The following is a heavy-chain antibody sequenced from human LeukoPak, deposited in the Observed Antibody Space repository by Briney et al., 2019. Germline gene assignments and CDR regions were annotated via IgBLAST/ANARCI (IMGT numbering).Heavy chain of an antibody. J-gene: IGHJ1*01. Sequence: SSETLSLTCTVSGGSISSYDWSWIRQPAGKGLEWIGRIYTSGSTNYNPSLKSRVTMSVDTSKNQFSLKLSSVTAADTAVYYCASSGYYSKYFQHWGQGTLVTVSS. CDR2: IYTSGST. D-gene: IGHD3-22*01. CDR3: ASSGYYSKYFQH. CDR1: GGSISSYD. V-gene: IGHV4-4*07.